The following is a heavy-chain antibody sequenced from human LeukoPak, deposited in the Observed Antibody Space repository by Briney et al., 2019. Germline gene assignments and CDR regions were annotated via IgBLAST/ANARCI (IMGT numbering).Heavy chain of an antibody. V-gene: IGHV3-20*04. J-gene: IGHJ4*02. CDR1: GXTFNTNA. CDR3: GRGGSTGWYSFDY. CDR2: ITWNGGST. D-gene: IGHD6-19*01. Sequence: GGSLRLSCAASGXTFNTNAMSWVRQAPGKGLEWVSGITWNGGSTGYADSVKGRFTISRDNAKNSLYLRMNSLRAEDTALYYCGRGGSTGWYSFDYWGQGTLVSVSS.